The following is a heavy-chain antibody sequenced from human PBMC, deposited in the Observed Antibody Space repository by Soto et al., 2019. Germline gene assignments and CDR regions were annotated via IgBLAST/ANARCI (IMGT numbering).Heavy chain of an antibody. D-gene: IGHD3-22*01. V-gene: IGHV3-23*01. Sequence: GGSLRLSCAASGFTFSAYPMTWVRQAPGKGLEWVSHISGSGGSTYNADSVKGRFTISRDNSRNTLYLQMNTLRAEDTAVYYCAKNRTSYDGSGYYSFPLDVWGQGTTVTVSS. CDR2: ISGSGGST. CDR3: AKNRTSYDGSGYYSFPLDV. J-gene: IGHJ6*02. CDR1: GFTFSAYP.